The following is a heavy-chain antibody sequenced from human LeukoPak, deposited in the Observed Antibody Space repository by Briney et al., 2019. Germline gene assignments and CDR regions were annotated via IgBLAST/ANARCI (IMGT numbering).Heavy chain of an antibody. CDR3: ATGYSYGYDY. CDR1: GFTFSSYG. V-gene: IGHV3-30*02. CDR2: IRYDGSNK. J-gene: IGHJ4*02. Sequence: GGSLRLSCAASGFTFSSYGMHWVRQAPGKGLEWVAFIRYDGSNKYYADSVKGRFTISRDNAKNSLYLQMNSLRAEDTAVYYCATGYSYGYDYWGQGTLVTVSS. D-gene: IGHD5-18*01.